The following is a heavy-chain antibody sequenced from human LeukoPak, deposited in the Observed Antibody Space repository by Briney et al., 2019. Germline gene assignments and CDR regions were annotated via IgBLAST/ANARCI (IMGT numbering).Heavy chain of an antibody. CDR1: GGSFSGYY. V-gene: IGHV4-34*01. CDR3: QVYYYDSSGYPDAFDI. J-gene: IGHJ3*02. D-gene: IGHD3-22*01. Sequence: SETLSLTCAVYGGSFSGYYWSWIRQPPGKGLEWIGEINHSGSTNYNPSLKSRVTISVDTSKNQFSLKLSSVTAADTAVYYCQVYYYDSSGYPDAFDIWGQGTMATVSS. CDR2: INHSGST.